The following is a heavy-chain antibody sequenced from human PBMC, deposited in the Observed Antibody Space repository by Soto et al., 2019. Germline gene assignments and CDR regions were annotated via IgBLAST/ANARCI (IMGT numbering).Heavy chain of an antibody. Sequence: PGGFLRLSCAASGFTFSSYSMNWVRQAPGKGLEWVSYISSSSSTIYYADSVKGRFTISRDNAKNSLYLQMNSLRDEDTAVYYCARLLYDFWSGYYRRGPLDVWGQGTTVTVSS. CDR3: ARLLYDFWSGYYRRGPLDV. CDR1: GFTFSSYS. CDR2: ISSSSSTI. V-gene: IGHV3-48*02. J-gene: IGHJ6*02. D-gene: IGHD3-3*01.